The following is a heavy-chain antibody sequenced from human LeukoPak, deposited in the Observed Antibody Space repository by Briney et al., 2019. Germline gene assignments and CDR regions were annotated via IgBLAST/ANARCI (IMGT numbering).Heavy chain of an antibody. CDR2: ISRSGGST. V-gene: IGHV3-23*01. CDR3: AKDLTIFGVANRDY. D-gene: IGHD3-3*01. CDR1: GFTFSNYA. J-gene: IGHJ4*02. Sequence: GGSLRLSCAASGFTFSNYAMSWVRQAPGKGLEWVSTISRSGGSTSYADSVKGRFTISRDNSKNTLYLQMNSLRAEDTAVYYCAKDLTIFGVANRDYWGQGTLVTVSS.